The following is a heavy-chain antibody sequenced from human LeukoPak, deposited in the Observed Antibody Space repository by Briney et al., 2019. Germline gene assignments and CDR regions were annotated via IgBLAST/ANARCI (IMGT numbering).Heavy chain of an antibody. CDR1: GFTFSSYE. J-gene: IGHJ4*02. CDR2: ISSSGSTI. V-gene: IGHV3-48*03. CDR3: ARDPVYSDYGFDY. D-gene: IGHD4-11*01. Sequence: PGGSLRLSCAASGFTFSSYEMNWVRQAPGKGLEWVSYISSSGSTIYYADSVKGRFTISRDNAKNSLYLQMNSLRAEDTAVYYCARDPVYSDYGFDYWGQGTLVTVSS.